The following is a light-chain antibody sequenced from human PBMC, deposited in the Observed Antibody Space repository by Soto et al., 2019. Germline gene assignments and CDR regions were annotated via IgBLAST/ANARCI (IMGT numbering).Light chain of an antibody. V-gene: IGKV1-39*01. CDR1: QSISSY. CDR2: AAS. CDR3: QQSYSTPRT. J-gene: IGKJ2*01. Sequence: SASVGDRVTITCRASQSISSYLNCYQQKPGKAPKFLIYAASSLQSGVPSRFSGSGSGTDFTLTISTLPPEDFATYYCQQSYSTPRTFGQGTKLAIK.